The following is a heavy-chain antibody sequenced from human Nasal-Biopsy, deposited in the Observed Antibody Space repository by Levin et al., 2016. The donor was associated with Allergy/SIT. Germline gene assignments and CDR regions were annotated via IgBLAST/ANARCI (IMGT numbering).Heavy chain of an antibody. D-gene: IGHD1-1*01. Sequence: SETLSLTCTVSSGASGSYYWTWIRQPPGKGLEWIGFIYHNGNANYSPSLKGRGTMSLDTSKRQFSLKLMSVTAADTAVYYCARLSFSWNPWSYYGLDVWGQGTTVTVSS. CDR3: ARLSFSWNPWSYYGLDV. J-gene: IGHJ6*02. CDR2: IYHNGNA. CDR1: SGASGSYY. V-gene: IGHV4-59*12.